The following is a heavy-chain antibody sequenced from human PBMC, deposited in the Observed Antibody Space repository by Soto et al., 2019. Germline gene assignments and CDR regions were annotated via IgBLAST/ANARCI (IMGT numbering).Heavy chain of an antibody. J-gene: IGHJ4*02. CDR1: GYIFNNYA. Sequence: QIQLVQSGPEMRRPGASVKVSCKASGYIFNNYAITWVRQAPGQGLEWLGWLAIINGNTNFAQSFRDRLSMTSDTGANTVYMELRTLRSDDTAIYYCARAEEYGAGAFDNWGQGTLITVSS. CDR2: LAIINGNT. CDR3: ARAEEYGAGAFDN. D-gene: IGHD3-10*01. V-gene: IGHV1-18*01.